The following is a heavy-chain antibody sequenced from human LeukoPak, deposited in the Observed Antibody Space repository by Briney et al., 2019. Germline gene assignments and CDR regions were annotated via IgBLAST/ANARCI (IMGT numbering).Heavy chain of an antibody. CDR2: INHSGST. J-gene: IGHJ6*02. D-gene: IGHD4-11*01. Sequence: SETLSLTCAVYGGSFSGYYWSWIRQPPGKGLEWIGEINHSGSTNYNPSLKSRVTISADTSKNQFSLKLSSVTAADTAVYYCARGYSIYYYYGMDVWGQGTTVTVSS. CDR3: ARGYSIYYYYGMDV. V-gene: IGHV4-34*01. CDR1: GGSFSGYY.